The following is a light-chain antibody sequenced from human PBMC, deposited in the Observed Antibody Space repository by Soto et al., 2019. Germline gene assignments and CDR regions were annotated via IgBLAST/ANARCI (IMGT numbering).Light chain of an antibody. CDR2: AAS. V-gene: IGKV1-39*01. CDR1: QSITTH. CDR3: QQNYSTPTPPT. Sequence: DIQMTQSPSSLSASVGDRVTITCRASQSITTHVNWYQQKPGKAPRLLIYAASILQSGVPSRFSGSGSGTDFTLTISSLQPEDFATYYCQQNYSTPTPPTFGQGTKLEIK. J-gene: IGKJ2*01.